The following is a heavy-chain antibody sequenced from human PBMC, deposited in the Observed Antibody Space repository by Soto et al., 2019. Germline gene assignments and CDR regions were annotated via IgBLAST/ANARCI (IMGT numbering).Heavy chain of an antibody. CDR1: GFTLSSFA. CDR3: ASQVELLWFGDPGY. J-gene: IGHJ4*02. Sequence: GGSLRLSCAASGFTLSSFALSWVRQAPGKGLEWVSAINGSGGSTYYADSVKGRFTISRDNSKNTLYLQMNSLRAEDTAVSYCASQVELLWFGDPGYWGQGTLVNVSS. V-gene: IGHV3-23*01. CDR2: INGSGGST. D-gene: IGHD3-10*01.